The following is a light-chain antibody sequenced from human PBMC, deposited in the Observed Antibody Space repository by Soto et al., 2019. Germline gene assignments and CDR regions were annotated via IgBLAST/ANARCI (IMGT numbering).Light chain of an antibody. CDR2: WAS. J-gene: IGKJ2*01. CDR3: QQSYNIPYT. CDR1: QSVLYSSNNKNY. V-gene: IGKV4-1*01. Sequence: DIVMTQSPDSLAVSLGERATINCKSSQSVLYSSNNKNYLAWYQQKPGQPPKLLIYWASTRESGVPERFSGSGSGTDFPLTISSLQAEDVALYYCQQSYNIPYTFGQGTKLEIK.